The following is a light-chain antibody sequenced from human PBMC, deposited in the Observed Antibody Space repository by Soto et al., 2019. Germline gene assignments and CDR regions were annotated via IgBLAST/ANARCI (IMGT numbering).Light chain of an antibody. V-gene: IGKV1-27*01. CDR2: EAS. CDR1: KDISDH. Sequence: DFHMTQSPYSLSASVGDRVTIACRASKDISDHLAWYQHKPGKVPKLLIYEASTLQSGVPSRFSGGGPGTDFTLTISSLQPEDVATYYCQKYNTTPRTFGQGTKVELK. J-gene: IGKJ1*01. CDR3: QKYNTTPRT.